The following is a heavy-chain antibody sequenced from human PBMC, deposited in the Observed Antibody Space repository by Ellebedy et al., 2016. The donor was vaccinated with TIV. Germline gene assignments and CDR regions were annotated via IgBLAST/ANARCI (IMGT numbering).Heavy chain of an antibody. CDR3: ATDGRKGDYRYPAHAFAV. Sequence: GGSLRLSCAASAFIFSSYWMSWVRQAPGTGLEWVANTNQDGSDKYYVDSVKGRVNISRDNAKNSLYLQMTSLRADDTALYCCATDGRKGDYRYPAHAFAVWGQGTMVTVSS. CDR1: AFIFSSYW. V-gene: IGHV3-7*01. J-gene: IGHJ3*01. CDR2: TNQDGSDK. D-gene: IGHD4-17*01.